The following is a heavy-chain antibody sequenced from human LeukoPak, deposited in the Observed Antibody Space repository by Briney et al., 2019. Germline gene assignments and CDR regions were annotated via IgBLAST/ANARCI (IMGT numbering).Heavy chain of an antibody. Sequence: ASVKVSCKASGGTFSSYAISWVRQAPGQGLEGMGRIIPILGIANYAQKFQGRVTITADKSTSTAYMELSSLRSEDTAVYYCARGRWEETYCGGDCYSDFDYWGQGTLVTVSS. CDR2: IIPILGIA. V-gene: IGHV1-69*04. CDR3: ARGRWEETYCGGDCYSDFDY. D-gene: IGHD2-21*02. CDR1: GGTFSSYA. J-gene: IGHJ4*02.